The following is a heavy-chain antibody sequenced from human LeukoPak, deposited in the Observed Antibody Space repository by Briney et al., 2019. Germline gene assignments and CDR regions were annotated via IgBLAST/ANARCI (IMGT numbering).Heavy chain of an antibody. Sequence: GASVKVSCKGSGYSFTTQYIHWVRQAPGQGFEWMGWMNPNSGGTKYAQRFQGRVTLTRDTSISTAYMELSGLRSDDTAVYFCARGWDYDSRGNTYSAPGGRGPGVTFP. D-gene: IGHD3-22*01. CDR3: ARGWDYDSRGNTYSAP. J-gene: IGHJ5*02. CDR1: GYSFTTQY. CDR2: MNPNSGGT. V-gene: IGHV1-2*02.